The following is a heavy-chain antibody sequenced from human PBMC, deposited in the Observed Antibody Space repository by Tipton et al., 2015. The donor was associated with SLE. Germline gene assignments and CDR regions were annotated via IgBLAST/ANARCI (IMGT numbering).Heavy chain of an antibody. V-gene: IGHV4-39*07. CDR3: ARGGSRVRSPGY. Sequence: TLSLTCTVSGGSISSGDYYWSWIRQPPGKGLEWIGEINHSGSTNYNPSLKSRVTISVDTSKNQFSLKLSSVTAADTAVYYCARGGSRVRSPGYWGQGTLVTVSS. J-gene: IGHJ4*02. CDR2: INHSGST. D-gene: IGHD4-17*01. CDR1: GGSISSGDYY.